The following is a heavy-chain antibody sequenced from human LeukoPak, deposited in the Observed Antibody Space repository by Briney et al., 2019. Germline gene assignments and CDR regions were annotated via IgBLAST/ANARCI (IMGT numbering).Heavy chain of an antibody. D-gene: IGHD5-18*01. Sequence: GGSLRLSCVASGFTFSNYAMHWVRQAPGKGLEWVAVMSYDGSNKYYADSVKGRFTISRDNSKNTLYLQMNSLRAEDTAVYYCAREEGGYSYGYIPYYWGQGTLVTVSS. CDR3: AREEGGYSYGYIPYY. V-gene: IGHV3-30*14. CDR2: MSYDGSNK. CDR1: GFTFSNYA. J-gene: IGHJ4*02.